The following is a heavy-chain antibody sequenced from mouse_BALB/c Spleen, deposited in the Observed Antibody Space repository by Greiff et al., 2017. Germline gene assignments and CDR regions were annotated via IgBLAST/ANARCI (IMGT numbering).Heavy chain of an antibody. CDR2: INPSSGYT. CDR3: ARRIYGNYAMDY. Sequence: QVQLQQSGAELARPGASVKMSCKASGYTFTSYTMHWVKQRPGQGLEWIGYINPSSGYTNYNQKFKDKATLTADKSSSTAYMQLSSLTSEDSAVYYCARRIYGNYAMDYWGQGTSVTVSS. D-gene: IGHD2-1*01. V-gene: IGHV1-4*01. J-gene: IGHJ4*01. CDR1: GYTFTSYT.